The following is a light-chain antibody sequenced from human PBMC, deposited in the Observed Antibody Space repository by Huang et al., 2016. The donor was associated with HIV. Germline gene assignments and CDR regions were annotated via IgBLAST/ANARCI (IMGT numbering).Light chain of an antibody. V-gene: IGKV6-21*02. J-gene: IGKJ2*01. CDR1: QNIGNR. CDR2: YAS. Sequence: EIVLTQSPDFQSVTPKEKITITCRASQNIGNRVHWYQQKPDQSPHLRIKYASQTISGVPSRFSGSGSGTDFTLTINTPEAGDAATYYCHQSSSLPYTFGQGTKLEIK. CDR3: HQSSSLPYT.